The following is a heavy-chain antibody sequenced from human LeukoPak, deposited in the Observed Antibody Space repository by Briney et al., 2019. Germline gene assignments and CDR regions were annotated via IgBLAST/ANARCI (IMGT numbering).Heavy chain of an antibody. D-gene: IGHD3-3*01. V-gene: IGHV3-33*01. Sequence: PGGSLRLSCAVSGFTFSSYGMHWVRQAPGKGLEWVAVIWYDGSNKYYADSVKGRFTISRDNSKNTLYLQMNGLRAEDTAVYYCARDGYDFWSGYYPIFDYWGQGTLVTVSS. CDR2: IWYDGSNK. CDR1: GFTFSSYG. CDR3: ARDGYDFWSGYYPIFDY. J-gene: IGHJ4*02.